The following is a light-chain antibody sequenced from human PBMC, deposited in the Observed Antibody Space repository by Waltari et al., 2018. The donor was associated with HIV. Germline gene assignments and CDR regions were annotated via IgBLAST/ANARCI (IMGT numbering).Light chain of an antibody. J-gene: IGKJ1*01. V-gene: IGKV1-5*03. CDR1: QSISSW. Sequence: DIQMTQSPSTLSASVGDRVTITCRAMQSISSWLAWYQQKPGKAPKLLIYKASSLESGVPSRFSGSGSGTEFTLTISSLQPDDFATYYCQQYNSYSWTFCQGTKVEIK. CDR2: KAS. CDR3: QQYNSYSWT.